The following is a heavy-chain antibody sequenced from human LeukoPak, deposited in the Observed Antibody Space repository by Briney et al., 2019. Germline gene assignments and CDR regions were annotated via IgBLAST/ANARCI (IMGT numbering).Heavy chain of an antibody. CDR1: GGSISSYY. J-gene: IGHJ5*02. CDR2: IYYSGST. D-gene: IGHD3-10*01. Sequence: KPSETLSLTCTVSGGSISSYYWSWIRQPPGKGLEWIGYIYYSGSTNYNPSLKSRVTISVDTSKNRFSLKLSSVTAADTAVYYCAGGVYGSGSYYNRWFDPWGQGTLVTVSS. V-gene: IGHV4-59*01. CDR3: AGGVYGSGSYYNRWFDP.